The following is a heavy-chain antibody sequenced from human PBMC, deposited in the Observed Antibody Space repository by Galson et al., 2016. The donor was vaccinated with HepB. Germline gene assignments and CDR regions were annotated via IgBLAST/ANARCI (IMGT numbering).Heavy chain of an antibody. V-gene: IGHV2-5*01. J-gene: IGHJ4*02. D-gene: IGHD2-2*01. CDR1: GFSLSTSAVG. CDR2: IYWNNDK. CDR3: VHAYHKYCSRTTCVTMLDY. Sequence: PALVKPTQTLTLTCTFSGFSLSTSAVGVGWIRQPPGKALEWLALIYWNNDKRYSPSLKSRLTITKDTSKKQVFLIMTNMDPVDTATYHCVHAYHKYCSRTTCVTMLDYWGQGTRVTCSS.